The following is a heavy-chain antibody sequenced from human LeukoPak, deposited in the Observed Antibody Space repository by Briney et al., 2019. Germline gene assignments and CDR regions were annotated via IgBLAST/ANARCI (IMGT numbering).Heavy chain of an antibody. D-gene: IGHD6-19*01. Sequence: ASVKVSCKASGYTFTGYYIHWVRQAPGQGLEWMGWINPNSGGTNSAQKFQGRVTMTRDTSISTAYMELSSLGSEDTAVYYCARGYLSAVAEEDAFDIWGQGTMVTVSS. CDR1: GYTFTGYY. V-gene: IGHV1-2*02. J-gene: IGHJ3*02. CDR3: ARGYLSAVAEEDAFDI. CDR2: INPNSGGT.